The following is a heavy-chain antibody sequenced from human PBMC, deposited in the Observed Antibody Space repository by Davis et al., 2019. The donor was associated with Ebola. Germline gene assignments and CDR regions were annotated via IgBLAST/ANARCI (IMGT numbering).Heavy chain of an antibody. V-gene: IGHV4-34*01. CDR1: GGSFRGYY. D-gene: IGHD3-10*01. CDR2: INHSGST. CDR3: ATGAYFGSGYYFDY. J-gene: IGHJ4*02. Sequence: SQTLSLTCAVYGGSFRGYYWSWIRQPPGKGLEWIGEINHSGSTNYNPSLKSRVTISVDTSKNQFSLKLSSVTAADTAVYYCATGAYFGSGYYFDYWGQGTLVTVSS.